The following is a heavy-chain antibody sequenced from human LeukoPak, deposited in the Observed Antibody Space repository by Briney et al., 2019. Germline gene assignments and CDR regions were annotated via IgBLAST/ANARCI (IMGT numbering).Heavy chain of an antibody. Sequence: QLGGPLRLSCAASGFTFSSYAMSWVRQAPGKGLEWVSAISGSGGSAYYADSVKGRFTISRDNSKNTLYLQMNSLRAEDTAVYYCAKVQGYYYGSGSYYKDWGQGTLVTVSS. D-gene: IGHD3-10*01. J-gene: IGHJ4*02. V-gene: IGHV3-23*01. CDR2: ISGSGGSA. CDR1: GFTFSSYA. CDR3: AKVQGYYYGSGSYYKD.